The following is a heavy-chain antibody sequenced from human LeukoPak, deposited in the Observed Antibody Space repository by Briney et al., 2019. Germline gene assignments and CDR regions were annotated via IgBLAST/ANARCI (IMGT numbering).Heavy chain of an antibody. V-gene: IGHV1-18*01. CDR3: ARGGYYDILTGYYLDAFDI. D-gene: IGHD3-9*01. CDR2: ICAYNGNT. CDR1: GYTFTSYG. Sequence: ASVKVSCKASGYTFTSYGISWVRQARGQGLEWMGWICAYNGNTNYAQKLQGRVTMTTDTSTSTAYMELRSLRSDDTAVYYCARGGYYDILTGYYLDAFDIWGQGTMVTVSS. J-gene: IGHJ3*02.